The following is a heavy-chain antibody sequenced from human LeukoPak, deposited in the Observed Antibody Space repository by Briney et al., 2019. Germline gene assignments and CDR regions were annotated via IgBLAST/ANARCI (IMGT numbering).Heavy chain of an antibody. Sequence: GGSLRLSCVASGFTFSSYAMSWVRQAPGKGLEWVSSISGSGGITYYADSVKGRFTISRDNSKNTLYLQMNSLRAEDTAVYYCAKRPSTIFGVVITHNWFDPWGQGTLVTVSS. CDR1: GFTFSSYA. V-gene: IGHV3-23*01. CDR2: ISGSGGIT. CDR3: AKRPSTIFGVVITHNWFDP. J-gene: IGHJ5*02. D-gene: IGHD3-3*01.